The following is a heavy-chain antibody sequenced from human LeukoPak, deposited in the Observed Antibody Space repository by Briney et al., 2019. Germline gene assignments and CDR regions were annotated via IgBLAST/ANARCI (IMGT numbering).Heavy chain of an antibody. V-gene: IGHV3-23*01. CDR2: ISKSDGST. Sequence: ATSLRLSCAASGFTFSSYAMTWVRQAPGKGLAWVSSISKSDGSTYYADSVKGRFTISRDNSKNTVYLHMDSLRVEDTAIYYCARGALIPDFRGQGTLVTVSS. J-gene: IGHJ4*02. CDR3: ARGALIPDF. D-gene: IGHD2-21*01. CDR1: GFTFSSYA.